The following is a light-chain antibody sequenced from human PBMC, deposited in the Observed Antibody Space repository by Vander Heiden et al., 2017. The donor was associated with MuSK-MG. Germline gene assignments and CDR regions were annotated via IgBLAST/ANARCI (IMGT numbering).Light chain of an antibody. CDR3: QKYNSALFT. Sequence: IQMTQSPSSLSASVGDRVTITCRASQGISNYLAWYQQKPGKVPKLLIYAASTLQSGVPSRFSGSGSGTDFTLTISILHPEDVATYYCQKYNSALFTFGPGTKVDIK. CDR1: QGISNY. CDR2: AAS. J-gene: IGKJ3*01. V-gene: IGKV1-27*01.